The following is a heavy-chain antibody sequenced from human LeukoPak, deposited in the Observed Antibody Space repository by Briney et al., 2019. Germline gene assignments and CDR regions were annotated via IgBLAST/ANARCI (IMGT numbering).Heavy chain of an antibody. CDR1: GFTFSSYW. CDR2: IRQDGSEE. D-gene: IGHD1-26*01. J-gene: IGHJ4*02. V-gene: IGHV3-7*01. Sequence: GGSLRLSCAASGFTFSSYWMSWVRQAPGKGLEWVANIRQDGSEENFVDSVKGRFTISRDNAKRSLYLQMNSLRAEDTAVYYCARGSSAGASLRHDYWGQGTLVTVSS. CDR3: ARGSSAGASLRHDY.